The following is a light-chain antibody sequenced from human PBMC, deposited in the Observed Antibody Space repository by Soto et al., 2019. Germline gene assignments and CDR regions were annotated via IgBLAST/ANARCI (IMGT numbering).Light chain of an antibody. V-gene: IGLV1-44*01. Sequence: QSVLTQAPSASGTPGQRVTISCSRGSSNMGSNTVAWYQHLPGTAPPRLIFTAGQRPSGVPGRFSGSKSGTSASLAISGLQSEDEADYYCSAWDNSLNGYVLGPGTKLTVL. CDR3: SAWDNSLNGYV. CDR2: TAG. CDR1: SSNMGSNT. J-gene: IGLJ1*01.